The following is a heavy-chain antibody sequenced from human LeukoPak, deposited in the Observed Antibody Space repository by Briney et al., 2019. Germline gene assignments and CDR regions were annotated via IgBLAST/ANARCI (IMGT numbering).Heavy chain of an antibody. Sequence: GGSLRLSCAASGFIFSSYAMSWVRQAPGQGLEWVSTITGSGGGTYYADSVKGRFSISRDNSKNTLYLQMNSLRAEDTALYYCAKDQNAYNYVFDYWGQGTLVTVSS. V-gene: IGHV3-23*01. CDR1: GFIFSSYA. D-gene: IGHD5-24*01. J-gene: IGHJ4*02. CDR2: ITGSGGGT. CDR3: AKDQNAYNYVFDY.